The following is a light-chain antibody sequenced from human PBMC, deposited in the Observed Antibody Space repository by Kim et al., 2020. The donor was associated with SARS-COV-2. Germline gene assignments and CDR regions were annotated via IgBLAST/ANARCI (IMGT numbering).Light chain of an antibody. CDR3: QQYDSWPPYN. CDR2: GAS. CDR1: QSISSG. Sequence: SPGERAPLSGRSSQSISSGLAWYQQKPGQAPRLLMYGASTRATGIPARFSGSGSGTEFTLTISSLQSEDFAVYYCQQYDSWPPYNFGLGTKVDIK. V-gene: IGKV3-15*01. J-gene: IGKJ2*01.